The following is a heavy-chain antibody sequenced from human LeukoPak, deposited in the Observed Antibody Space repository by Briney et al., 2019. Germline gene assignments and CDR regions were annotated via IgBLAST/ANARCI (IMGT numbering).Heavy chain of an antibody. CDR3: ARGGDDFWSGYYPWAFDI. D-gene: IGHD3-3*01. V-gene: IGHV1-2*02. Sequence: ASVKVSCKASGYTFTGYYMHWVRQAPGQGLEWMGWINPNSGGTNYAQKFQGRVTMTRDTSISTAYMELSRLRSDDTAVYHCARGGDDFWSGYYPWAFDIWGQGTMVTVSS. CDR1: GYTFTGYY. J-gene: IGHJ3*02. CDR2: INPNSGGT.